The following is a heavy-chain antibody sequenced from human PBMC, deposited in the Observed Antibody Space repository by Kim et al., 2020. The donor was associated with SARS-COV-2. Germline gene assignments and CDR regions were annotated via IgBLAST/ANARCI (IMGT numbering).Heavy chain of an antibody. CDR1: GFTFDDYA. J-gene: IGHJ4*02. Sequence: GGSLRLSCAASGFTFDDYAMHWVRQAPGKGLEWVSGISWNSGSIGYADSVKGRFTISRDNAKNSLYLQMNSLRAEDTALYYCAKGEGFYGDYVGYFDYWGQGTLVTVSS. D-gene: IGHD4-17*01. V-gene: IGHV3-9*01. CDR2: ISWNSGSI. CDR3: AKGEGFYGDYVGYFDY.